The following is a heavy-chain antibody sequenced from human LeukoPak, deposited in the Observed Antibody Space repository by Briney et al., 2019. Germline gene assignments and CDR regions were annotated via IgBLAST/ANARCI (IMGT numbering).Heavy chain of an antibody. Sequence: TGGSLRLSCAASGFSFNNAWMSWVRQAPGKGLEWVGRIKSETDGGTTDYAAPVKGRFTISRDDSKNTLYLQMNSLKNEDTAVYYCTTLWFGESTFVNPWGQGTLVTVSS. J-gene: IGHJ5*02. CDR2: IKSETDGGTT. V-gene: IGHV3-15*01. CDR3: TTLWFGESTFVNP. D-gene: IGHD3-10*01. CDR1: GFSFNNAW.